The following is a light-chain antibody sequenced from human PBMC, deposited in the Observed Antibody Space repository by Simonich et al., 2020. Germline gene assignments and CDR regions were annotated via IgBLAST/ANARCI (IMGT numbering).Light chain of an antibody. V-gene: IGLV9-49*01. CDR3: GADQGSRSNIVKV. J-gene: IGLJ3*02. CDR2: VGTGGIVG. CDR1: SGYSNYK. Sequence: QPVLTQPPSASASLGASVTLTCTLSSGYSNYKVDWYQQRPGKGPRFVMRVGTGGIVGSKGDGIHDRFSVMGTGLNRYLTNKNNQEEDDSDYHCGADQGSRSNIVKVFGGGPKLTVL.